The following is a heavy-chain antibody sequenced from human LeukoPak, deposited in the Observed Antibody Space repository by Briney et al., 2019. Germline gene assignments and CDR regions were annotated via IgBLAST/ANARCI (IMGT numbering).Heavy chain of an antibody. J-gene: IGHJ6*03. CDR1: GGSFSGYY. Sequence: KSSETLSLTCAVYGGSFSGYYWSWIRQSPGKGLEWIGEINHSGSTKYNPSLKSRVTISVDTSKNQFSLKLSSVTAADTAVYYCARGRVTMVRGAHGTQGYYMDVWGKGTTVTVSS. CDR2: INHSGST. D-gene: IGHD3-10*01. CDR3: ARGRVTMVRGAHGTQGYYMDV. V-gene: IGHV4-34*01.